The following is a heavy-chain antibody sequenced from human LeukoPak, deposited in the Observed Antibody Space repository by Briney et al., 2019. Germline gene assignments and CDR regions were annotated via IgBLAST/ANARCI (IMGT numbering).Heavy chain of an antibody. D-gene: IGHD2-15*01. CDR1: GYTFTGYY. V-gene: IGHV1-8*02. CDR2: MNPRSGNT. Sequence: ASVKVSCKASGYTFTGYYMHWVRQATGQGPEWMGWMNPRSGNTGYAQKFQGRVTMTRNTSISTAYMELSSLRSDDTAVYYCARDQDIVVVVAALRQREMGGFDPWGQGTLVTVSS. CDR3: ARDQDIVVVVAALRQREMGGFDP. J-gene: IGHJ5*02.